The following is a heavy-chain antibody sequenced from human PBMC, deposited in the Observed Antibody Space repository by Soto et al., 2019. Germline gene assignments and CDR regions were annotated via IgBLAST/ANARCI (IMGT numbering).Heavy chain of an antibody. V-gene: IGHV3-7*05. Sequence: EVQLVESGGDLVQPGGSLRLSCAASGFSFGSSWMTWVRQAPGKGLEWVANIKKDGSKINYLDSVRGRFTVSRDNAKNSLYLEMSSLGAETTAFYYCARDVSPGISSLYLDAFDIWGQGTMVTVSS. CDR1: GFSFGSSW. CDR3: ARDVSPGISSLYLDAFDI. CDR2: IKKDGSKI. D-gene: IGHD3-10*01. J-gene: IGHJ3*02.